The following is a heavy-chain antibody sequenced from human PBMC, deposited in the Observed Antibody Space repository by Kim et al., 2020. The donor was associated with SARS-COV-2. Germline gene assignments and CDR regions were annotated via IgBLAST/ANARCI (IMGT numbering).Heavy chain of an antibody. D-gene: IGHD4-17*01. Sequence: DSVKGRFTISRDNSKNTLYLQMNSLRAEDTAVYYCAREVTTLYYYYGMDVWGQGTTVTVSS. CDR3: AREVTTLYYYYGMDV. V-gene: IGHV3-30*01. J-gene: IGHJ6*02.